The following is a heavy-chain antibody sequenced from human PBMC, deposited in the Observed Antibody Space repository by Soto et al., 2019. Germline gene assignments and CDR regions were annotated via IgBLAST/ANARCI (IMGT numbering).Heavy chain of an antibody. D-gene: IGHD3-10*01. CDR1: GYTFTRSV. CDR2: ISTYNGDT. V-gene: IGHV1-18*01. CDR3: AAEPLGFRYYYGMYV. Sequence: ASVKVSCKASGYTFTRSVISWVRQAPGQGLEWMGWISTYNGDTNYAQTFQGRVTMTTDTSTSTVHMEVRSLRSDDTAVYYCAAEPLGFRYYYGMYVCGQGTTVTVSS. J-gene: IGHJ6*02.